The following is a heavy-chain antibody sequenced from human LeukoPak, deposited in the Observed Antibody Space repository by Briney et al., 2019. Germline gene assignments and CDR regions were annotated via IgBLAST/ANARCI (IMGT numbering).Heavy chain of an antibody. CDR2: INPSGGST. Sequence: ASVKVSCKASGYTFTSYYMHWVRQAPGQGLEWMGIINPSGGSTNYAQKLQGRVTMTTDTSTSTAYMELRSLRSDDTAVYYCARDPKVYVGGYSGYGYDYWGQGTLVTVSS. CDR1: GYTFTSYY. V-gene: IGHV1-46*01. CDR3: ARDPKVYVGGYSGYGYDY. D-gene: IGHD5-12*01. J-gene: IGHJ4*02.